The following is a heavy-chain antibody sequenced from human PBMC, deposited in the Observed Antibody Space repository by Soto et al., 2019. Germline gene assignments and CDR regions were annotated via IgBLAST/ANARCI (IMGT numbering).Heavy chain of an antibody. Sequence: EVQLVESGGGLVQPGGSLRLSCAASGFTFSSYDMHWVRQATGKGLEWVSAIGTAGDTYYPGSVKGRFTISRENAKNSLYLQMNSLRAGDTAVYYCARVMMGFGDKGGMDVWGQGTTVTVSS. CDR1: GFTFSSYD. V-gene: IGHV3-13*04. CDR3: ARVMMGFGDKGGMDV. J-gene: IGHJ6*02. D-gene: IGHD3-10*01. CDR2: IGTAGDT.